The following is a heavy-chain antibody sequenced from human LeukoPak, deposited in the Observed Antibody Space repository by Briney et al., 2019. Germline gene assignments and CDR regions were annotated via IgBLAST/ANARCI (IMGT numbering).Heavy chain of an antibody. CDR3: ARHGVLGGSGTYYFDY. J-gene: IGHJ4*02. CDR1: GGSISSSSYY. V-gene: IGHV4-39*01. Sequence: SETLSLTCTVSGGSISSSSYYWGWIRQPSGKGLEWIGSIYYSGSTYYNPSLKSRVTIPVDTSKNQFSLKLSSVTAADTAVYYCARHGVLGGSGTYYFDYWGQGTLVTVSS. D-gene: IGHD3-10*01. CDR2: IYYSGST.